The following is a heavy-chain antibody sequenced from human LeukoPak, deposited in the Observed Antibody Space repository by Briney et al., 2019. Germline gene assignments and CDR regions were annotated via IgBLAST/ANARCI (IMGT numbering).Heavy chain of an antibody. V-gene: IGHV3-20*04. D-gene: IGHD3-10*01. CDR2: INWNGGST. CDR3: ARDTSSSYGSGSDY. J-gene: IGHJ4*02. Sequence: PGGSLRLSCAASGFTFDDYGMSWVRQAPGKGLEWVSGINWNGGSTGYADSVKGRFTISRDNAKNSLYLQMNSLRAEDTALYYCARDTSSSYGSGSDYWGQRTLVTVSS. CDR1: GFTFDDYG.